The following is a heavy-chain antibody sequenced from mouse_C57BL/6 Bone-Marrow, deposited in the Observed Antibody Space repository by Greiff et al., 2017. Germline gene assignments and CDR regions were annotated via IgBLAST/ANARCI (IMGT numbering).Heavy chain of an antibody. CDR1: GFSLTSYA. CDR2: ICTGGGT. J-gene: IGHJ3*01. CDR3: ARNPGTAQATWFAY. D-gene: IGHD3-2*02. V-gene: IGHV2-9-1*01. Sequence: VQLQQSGPGLVAPSQSLSITCTVSGFSLTSYAISWVRQPPGKGLEWLGVICTGGGTNYNSALKSRLSISTDNSKSQVFLKMNSLQTDDTARYYCARNPGTAQATWFAYWGQGTLVTVSA.